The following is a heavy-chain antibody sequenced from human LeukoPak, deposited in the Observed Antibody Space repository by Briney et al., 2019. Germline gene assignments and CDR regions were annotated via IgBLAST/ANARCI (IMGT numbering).Heavy chain of an antibody. CDR2: ISGSGGST. CDR3: AKVTADYYGSGSYSYYYYGMDV. J-gene: IGHJ6*02. CDR1: GFTFSSYA. Sequence: GGSLRLSCAASGFTFSSYAMSWVRQAPGKGLEWVSAISGSGGSTYYADSVKGRFTISRDNSKSTLYLQMNSLRAEDTAVYYCAKVTADYYGSGSYSYYYYGMDVWGQGTTVTVSS. V-gene: IGHV3-23*01. D-gene: IGHD3-10*01.